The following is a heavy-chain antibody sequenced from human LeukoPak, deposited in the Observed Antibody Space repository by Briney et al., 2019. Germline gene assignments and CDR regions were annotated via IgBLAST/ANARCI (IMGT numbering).Heavy chain of an antibody. CDR2: IYYSGST. V-gene: IGHV4-59*08. CDR1: GGSISSYY. Sequence: SETLSLTCTVSGGSISSYYWSWIRQPPGKGLEWIGYIYYSGSTNYNPSLKSRVTISVATSKNQLSLKLSSVTAADTAVYYCARQVNWNDYYGMDVWGQGTTVTVSS. D-gene: IGHD1-1*01. J-gene: IGHJ6*02. CDR3: ARQVNWNDYYGMDV.